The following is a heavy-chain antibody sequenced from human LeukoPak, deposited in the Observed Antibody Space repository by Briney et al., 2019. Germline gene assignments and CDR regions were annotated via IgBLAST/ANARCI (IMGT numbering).Heavy chain of an antibody. D-gene: IGHD4/OR15-4a*01. V-gene: IGHV4-59*12. Sequence: SETLSLTCSVSGGSFSSYYWTWIRQPPGKGLEWIGYIFFSGSTNYSPSLKSRVTISVDTSKNQFSLKLSSVTAADTAVYYCARAFRGARAFGIWGQGTMVTVSS. J-gene: IGHJ3*02. CDR3: ARAFRGARAFGI. CDR2: IFFSGST. CDR1: GGSFSSYY.